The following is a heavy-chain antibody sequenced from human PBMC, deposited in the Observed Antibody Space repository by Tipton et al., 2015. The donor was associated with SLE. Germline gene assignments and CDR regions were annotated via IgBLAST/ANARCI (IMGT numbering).Heavy chain of an antibody. Sequence: TLSLTCSVSGDSLFGSHWTWIRQPAGKGLEWIGYIYYSGSTNYNPSLKSRVTISVDTSKNQFSLKLSSVTAADTAVYYCVRDPAPGPFDYWGQGTLVAVSS. J-gene: IGHJ4*02. CDR3: VRDPAPGPFDY. CDR2: IYYSGST. V-gene: IGHV4-59*01. CDR1: GDSLFGSH.